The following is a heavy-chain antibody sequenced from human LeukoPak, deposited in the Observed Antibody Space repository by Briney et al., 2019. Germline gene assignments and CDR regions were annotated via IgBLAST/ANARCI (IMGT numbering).Heavy chain of an antibody. CDR1: GYTLTQSS. D-gene: IGHD3-10*01. V-gene: IGHV1-24*01. Sequence: ASRKVSCKVSGYTLTQSSMHSVRQAPGKRLEGRGGLDPEDGETIYAKKCQGRVTMPEDTSTDTAYMELSSLRSEDTAVYYCATRSYYARGVYFDYWGQGTLVTVSS. J-gene: IGHJ4*02. CDR3: ATRSYYARGVYFDY. CDR2: LDPEDGET.